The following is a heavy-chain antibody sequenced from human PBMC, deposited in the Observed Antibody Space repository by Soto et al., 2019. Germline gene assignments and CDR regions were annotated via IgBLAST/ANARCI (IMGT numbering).Heavy chain of an antibody. CDR3: ARVCGGDCYSSRGIDY. V-gene: IGHV4-30-4*01. CDR2: IYYTGST. CDR1: GGSISSGDHS. J-gene: IGHJ4*02. D-gene: IGHD2-21*02. Sequence: PPETLSLTCPVSGGSISSGDHSWSWIRQPPGKGLEGIAYIYYTGSTYYNPSLKSRVTISVDTSKNQFSLKLSSVTAADTAVYYCARVCGGDCYSSRGIDYWGQGTLVT.